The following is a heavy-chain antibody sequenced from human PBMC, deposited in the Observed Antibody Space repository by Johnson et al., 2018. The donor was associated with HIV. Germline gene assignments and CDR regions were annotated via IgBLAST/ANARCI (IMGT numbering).Heavy chain of an antibody. CDR2: ISYDGINK. J-gene: IGHJ3*02. V-gene: IGHV3-30-3*01. D-gene: IGHD1-26*01. CDR1: GFTFSSYA. CDR3: AKDSRRWGAFSDAFDI. Sequence: QVQLVESGGGVVQPGRSLRLSCAASGFTFSSYAMHWVRQAPGKGLEWVAVISYDGINKYYADSVKGRFTISRDNSKNTLYLQMNSLRAEDTAVYYCAKDSRRWGAFSDAFDIWGQGTMVTVSS.